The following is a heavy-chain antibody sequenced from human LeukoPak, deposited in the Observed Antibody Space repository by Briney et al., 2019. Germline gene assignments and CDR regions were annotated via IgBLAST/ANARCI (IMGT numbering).Heavy chain of an antibody. D-gene: IGHD6-19*01. CDR3: ARLRGAVTGTDPFDY. Sequence: GGSLRLSCAASGFTFSSYSMNWVRQAPGKGLEWVSSISGSSSYIYYADSVKGRFTISRDNAKKSLYLQMNSLRADDTAVYYCARLRGAVTGTDPFDYWGQGTLVTVSS. CDR1: GFTFSSYS. V-gene: IGHV3-21*01. CDR2: ISGSSSYI. J-gene: IGHJ4*02.